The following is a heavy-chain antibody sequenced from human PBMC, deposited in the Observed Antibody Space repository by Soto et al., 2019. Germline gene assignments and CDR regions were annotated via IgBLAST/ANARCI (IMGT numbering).Heavy chain of an antibody. J-gene: IGHJ4*02. CDR3: ARGLESGEF. V-gene: IGHV3-30*04. CDR2: ISYDGSEK. CDR1: GFTFSTFS. D-gene: IGHD1-1*01. Sequence: QVQLVETGGGVVQPGRSLRLSCATSGFTFSTFSMHWVRQAPGKGLEWVAHISYDGSEKDYADSVKGRFTISRDNSDYPLFLQMNSLTSEDTGVYYCARGLESGEFWGQGTLVTVPT.